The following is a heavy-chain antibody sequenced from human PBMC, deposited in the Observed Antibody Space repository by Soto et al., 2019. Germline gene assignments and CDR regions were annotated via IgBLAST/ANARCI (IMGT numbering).Heavy chain of an antibody. V-gene: IGHV3-21*01. J-gene: IGHJ5*02. CDR2: ISSSSSYI. D-gene: IGHD6-6*01. CDR3: AREALRIAARPTCWFDP. CDR1: GFTFSSYS. Sequence: EVQLVESGGGLVKPGGSLRLSCAASGFTFSSYSMNWVRQAPGKGLEWVSSISSSSSYIYYADSVKGRFTISRDNAKNSLYLQMNSLRAEDTAVYYCAREALRIAARPTCWFDPWGQGTLVTVSS.